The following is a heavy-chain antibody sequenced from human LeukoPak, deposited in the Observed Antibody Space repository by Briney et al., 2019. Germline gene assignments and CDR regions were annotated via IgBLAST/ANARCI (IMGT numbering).Heavy chain of an antibody. V-gene: IGHV4-39*01. CDR2: IYYSGST. CDR1: GGSISSSSYY. CDR3: ARLGTYYYDSSGYYDY. J-gene: IGHJ4*02. D-gene: IGHD3-22*01. Sequence: SETLSLTCTVSGGSISSSSYYWGWIRQPPGKGLEWIGSIYYSGSTYYNPSLKSRVTISVDTSKNRFSLKLSAVTAADTAVYYCARLGTYYYDSSGYYDYWGQGTLVTVSS.